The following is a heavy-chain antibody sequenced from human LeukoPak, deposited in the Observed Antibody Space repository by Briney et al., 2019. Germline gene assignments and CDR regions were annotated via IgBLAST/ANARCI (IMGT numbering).Heavy chain of an antibody. CDR1: GFTFSSYW. CDR3: FTIAAG. Sequence: GESLRLSCAASGFTFSSYWMHWVRQAPGKGLVWVSRINGDGSSTSYADSVKGRFTISRDNAKNTLYLQMNSLRAEDTAVYYCFTIAAGGGQGTLVTVSS. V-gene: IGHV3-74*01. CDR2: INGDGSST. J-gene: IGHJ4*02. D-gene: IGHD6-13*01.